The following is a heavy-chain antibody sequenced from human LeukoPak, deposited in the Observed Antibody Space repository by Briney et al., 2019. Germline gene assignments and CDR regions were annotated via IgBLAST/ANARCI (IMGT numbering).Heavy chain of an antibody. Sequence: SETLSLTCTVSGYSINSGYYWAWIRQPQGKGLEWIASIYHSGNTYYNPSLRGRVTISVDTSKNQFSLKLSSVIAADTAVYYCARAPRGFDYWGQGTLVTVSS. V-gene: IGHV4-38-2*02. CDR2: IYHSGNT. CDR3: ARAPRGFDY. J-gene: IGHJ4*02. CDR1: GYSINSGYY.